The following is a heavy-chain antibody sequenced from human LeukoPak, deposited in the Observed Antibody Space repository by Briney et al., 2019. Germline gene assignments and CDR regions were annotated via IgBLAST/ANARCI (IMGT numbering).Heavy chain of an antibody. V-gene: IGHV3-73*01. D-gene: IGHD6-6*01. Sequence: GGSLRLSCAASGFTFSGSAMHWVRQASGKGLGWVGRIRSKANSYATAYAASVKGRFTISRDDSKNTAYLQMNSLKTEDTAVYYCTRLPYSSSSPEVDYWGQGTLVTVSS. J-gene: IGHJ4*02. CDR3: TRLPYSSSSPEVDY. CDR2: IRSKANSYAT. CDR1: GFTFSGSA.